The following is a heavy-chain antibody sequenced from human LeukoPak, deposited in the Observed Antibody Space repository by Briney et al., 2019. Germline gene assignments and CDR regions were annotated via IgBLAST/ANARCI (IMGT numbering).Heavy chain of an antibody. CDR2: ISRSGGTI. CDR3: ARDYGRGLGEDAFDI. Sequence: GGSLRLSCVASGFTFSSYEMNWVRQAPRKGLEWVSYISRSGGTIYYADSVKGRFTISRDNAKNSPYLQMNSLRAADTAVYYCARDYGRGLGEDAFDIWGQGTVVTVSS. V-gene: IGHV3-48*03. J-gene: IGHJ3*02. CDR1: GFTFSSYE. D-gene: IGHD3-16*01.